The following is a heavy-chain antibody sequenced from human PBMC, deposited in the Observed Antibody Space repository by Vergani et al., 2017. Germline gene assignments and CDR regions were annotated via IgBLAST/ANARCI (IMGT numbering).Heavy chain of an antibody. CDR1: GYSLTNYW. Sequence: EVPLVQSGAEVKKPGESLKISCQGSGYSLTNYWIAWVRQRPGKGLEWLGIIYAGDSDVRYSPSFQGQVTMSVDKSLSTAYLQWSSLKASDTATDYCGKTHGFSSRYASYNGFDPWGQGTQVTVSS. V-gene: IGHV5-51*03. CDR2: IYAGDSDV. J-gene: IGHJ5*02. CDR3: GKTHGFSSRYASYNGFDP. D-gene: IGHD3-3*01.